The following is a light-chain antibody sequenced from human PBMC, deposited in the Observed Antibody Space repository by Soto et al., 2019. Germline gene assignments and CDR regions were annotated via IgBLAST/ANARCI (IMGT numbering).Light chain of an antibody. V-gene: IGLV2-14*01. CDR2: EVA. CDR3: ISYTNTKTYV. J-gene: IGLJ6*01. CDR1: SSDIGDNKY. Sequence: QSALTQPASVSGSPGQSITISCTGTSSDIGDNKYISWYQQHPGKAPKLMIYEVAIRPSGISDRFSGSKSGNTASLIISGLQAEDEADYYCISYTNTKTYVFGSGTKLTVL.